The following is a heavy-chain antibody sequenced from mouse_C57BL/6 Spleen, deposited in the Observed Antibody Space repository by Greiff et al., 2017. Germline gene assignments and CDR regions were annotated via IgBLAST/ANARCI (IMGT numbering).Heavy chain of an antibody. V-gene: IGHV1-82*01. D-gene: IGHD1-1*01. CDR2: IYPGDGDT. CDR3: DSSYGY. J-gene: IGHJ2*01. CDR1: GYAFSSSW. Sequence: VQLQQSGPELVKPGASVKIFCKASGYAFSSSWMNWVKQRPGKGLEWIGRIYPGDGDTNYNGKFKGKATLTADKSSSTAYMQLSSLTSEDSAVYFCDSSYGYWGQGTTLTVSS.